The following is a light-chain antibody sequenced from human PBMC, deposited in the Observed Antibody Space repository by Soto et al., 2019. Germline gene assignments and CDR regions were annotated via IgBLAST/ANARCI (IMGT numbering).Light chain of an antibody. V-gene: IGKV1-39*01. CDR1: QSINNY. J-gene: IGKJ1*01. CDR3: QQTYTSPRT. CDR2: AAS. Sequence: DIQMTQSPSSLSASVGDRVTITCRASQSINNYVNWYQQRPGRAPKLLIYAASSLQSGVPSRFSGSGSGTDFTLTIRSLQSEDFATYYCQQTYTSPRTFGQGTKVEVK.